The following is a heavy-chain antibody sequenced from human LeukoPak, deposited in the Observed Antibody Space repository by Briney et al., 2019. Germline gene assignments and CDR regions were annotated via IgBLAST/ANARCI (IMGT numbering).Heavy chain of an antibody. CDR2: IYWDDDA. J-gene: IGHJ4*02. V-gene: IGHV2-5*02. CDR1: GFSLTTNGVG. CDR3: AHRPNSGWYYFDY. Sequence: GPTLVKPTQTLTLTCTFSGFSLTTNGVGVGWVRQPPGKALEWLALIYWDDDARYSPSLRTRLTITKDTSKKQVVLTMTNMDPADTATYYCAHRPNSGWYYFDYWGQGTLVTVSS. D-gene: IGHD2/OR15-2a*01.